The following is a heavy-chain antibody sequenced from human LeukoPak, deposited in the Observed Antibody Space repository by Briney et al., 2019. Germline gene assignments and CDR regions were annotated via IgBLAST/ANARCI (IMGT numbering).Heavy chain of an antibody. J-gene: IGHJ4*02. CDR2: ISSSSSYI. CDR3: ARWSIVGAPV. CDR1: GFTFSSYS. Sequence: GGSLRLSCAASGFTFSSYSMNWVRQAPGKGLKWVSSISSSSSYIYYADSVKGRFTISRDNAKNSLYLQMNSLRAEDTAVYYCARWSIVGAPVWGQGTLVTVSS. D-gene: IGHD1-26*01. V-gene: IGHV3-21*01.